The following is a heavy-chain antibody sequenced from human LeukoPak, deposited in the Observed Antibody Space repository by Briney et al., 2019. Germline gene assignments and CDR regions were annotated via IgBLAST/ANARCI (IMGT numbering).Heavy chain of an antibody. V-gene: IGHV4-38-2*02. CDR3: ASRLVDGRPFDN. J-gene: IGHJ4*02. CDR1: GYSISSGYY. CDR2: MFHSGNTF. D-gene: IGHD5-12*01. Sequence: SETLSLTCTVSGYSISSGYYWGWIRQPPGKGLEWIGSMFHSGNTFYYSPSLKSRVTISVEMSKNKFSLRLSSVVAADTAVYYCASRLVDGRPFDNWGQGTLVTVSS.